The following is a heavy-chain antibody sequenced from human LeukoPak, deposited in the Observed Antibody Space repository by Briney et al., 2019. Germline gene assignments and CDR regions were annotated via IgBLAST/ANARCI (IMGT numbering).Heavy chain of an antibody. CDR2: ITSGDST. CDR1: GFTFSSYA. Sequence: GGSLRLSCAVSGFTFSSYAMNWVRQAPGKGLEWVSVITSGDSTYYADSVKGRFTISRDNSKNTLYLQMNSLRAEDTAVYYRAKAPHGGNFYFDYWGQGTLVTVSS. D-gene: IGHD4-23*01. CDR3: AKAPHGGNFYFDY. V-gene: IGHV3-23*01. J-gene: IGHJ4*02.